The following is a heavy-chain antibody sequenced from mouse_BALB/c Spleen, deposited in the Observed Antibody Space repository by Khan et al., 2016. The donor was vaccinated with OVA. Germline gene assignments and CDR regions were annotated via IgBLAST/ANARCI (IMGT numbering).Heavy chain of an antibody. Sequence: VQLKESGPGLVAPSQSLSITCTVSGFSLSRYNIHWVRQPPGKGLEWLGMIWGGGVTDYNSTLKSRLSINKDNSKSQVFLKMNSLQTDDTAMYYCARAYYRYDGYYAMDFWGQGTSVTVSS. CDR2: IWGGGVT. CDR1: GFSLSRYN. D-gene: IGHD2-14*01. V-gene: IGHV2-6-4*01. CDR3: ARAYYRYDGYYAMDF. J-gene: IGHJ4*01.